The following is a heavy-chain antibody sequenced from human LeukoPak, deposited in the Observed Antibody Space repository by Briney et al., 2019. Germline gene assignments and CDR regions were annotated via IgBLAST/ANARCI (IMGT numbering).Heavy chain of an antibody. CDR2: ISSSSSYI. D-gene: IGHD2-2*01. V-gene: IGHV3-21*01. Sequence: GGSLRLSCEASGFTFDDYAMHWVRQAPGKGLEWVSSISSSSSYIYYADSVKGRFTISRDNAKNSLYLQMNSLRAEDTAVYYCARVNCSSTSCHPFDYWGQGTLVTVSS. CDR3: ARVNCSSTSCHPFDY. CDR1: GFTFDDYA. J-gene: IGHJ4*02.